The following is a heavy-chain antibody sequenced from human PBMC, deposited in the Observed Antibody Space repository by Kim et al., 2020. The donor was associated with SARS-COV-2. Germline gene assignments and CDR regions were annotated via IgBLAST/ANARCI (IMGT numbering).Heavy chain of an antibody. J-gene: IGHJ5*02. V-gene: IGHV3-74*01. CDR3: ARGQRDFWSGYYLVNWFDP. CDR1: GFTFSSYW. CDR2: INSDGSST. Sequence: GGSLRLSCAASGFTFSSYWMHWVRQAPGKGLVWVSRINSDGSSTSYADSVKGRFTISRDNAKNTLYLQMNSLRAEDTAVYYCARGQRDFWSGYYLVNWFDPWGQGTLVTVSS. D-gene: IGHD3-3*01.